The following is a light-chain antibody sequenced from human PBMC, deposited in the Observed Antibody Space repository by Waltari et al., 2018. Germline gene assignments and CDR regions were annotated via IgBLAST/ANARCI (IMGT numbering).Light chain of an antibody. CDR1: QSVSKY. J-gene: IGKJ1*01. CDR3: QKYVNLPAT. Sequence: EIVLTQSPATLSLSPGDRATLSCRASQSVSKYLTWYQQRPGQAPRLLIYDASIRATGIPDRFSGSGSGTDFSLTISRLEPEDFAVYYCQKYVNLPATFGQGTKVEIK. V-gene: IGKV3-20*01. CDR2: DAS.